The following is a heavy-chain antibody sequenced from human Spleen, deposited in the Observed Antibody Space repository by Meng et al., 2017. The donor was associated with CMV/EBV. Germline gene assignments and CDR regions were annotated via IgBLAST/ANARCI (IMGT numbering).Heavy chain of an antibody. D-gene: IGHD2-2*01. J-gene: IGHJ4*02. V-gene: IGHV4-39*07. CDR2: IYYSGST. CDR1: GGSIRSSSYY. CDR3: ARVIVVPAAFDY. Sequence: GSLRLSCTVSGGSIRSSSYYWGWIRQSPGKGLEWIGTIYYSGSTYYNPSLKSRVTISVDTSKNQFSLKLSSVTAADTAVYYCARVIVVPAAFDYWGQGTLVTVSS.